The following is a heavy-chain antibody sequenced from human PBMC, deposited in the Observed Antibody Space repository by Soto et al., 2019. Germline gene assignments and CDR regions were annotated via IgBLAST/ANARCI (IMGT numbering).Heavy chain of an antibody. J-gene: IGHJ6*02. V-gene: IGHV1-2*04. CDR3: ARQNYYGSGSYYIDYYYYGMDV. D-gene: IGHD3-10*01. Sequence: GASVKVSCKASGYTFTGYYMHWVRQAPGQGLEWMGWINPNSGGTNYAQKFQGWVTMTRDTSISTAYMELSSLRSEDTAVYYCARQNYYGSGSYYIDYYYYGMDVWGQGTTVTVSS. CDR1: GYTFTGYY. CDR2: INPNSGGT.